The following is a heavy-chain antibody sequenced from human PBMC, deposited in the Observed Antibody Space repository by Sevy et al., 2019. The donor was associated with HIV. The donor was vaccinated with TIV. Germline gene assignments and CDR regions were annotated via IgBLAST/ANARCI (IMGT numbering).Heavy chain of an antibody. CDR1: GGTFSTYG. Sequence: ASVKVSCKASGGTFSTYGISWVRQAPGQGPEWMGGIIPILGTVNYAQKFQGRVTITADESMKTAYMELSSLRSEDTAVYYCVRGGGNGWYYFDYWGQETLVTVSS. CDR2: IIPILGTV. CDR3: VRGGGNGWYYFDY. D-gene: IGHD6-19*01. V-gene: IGHV1-69*13. J-gene: IGHJ4*02.